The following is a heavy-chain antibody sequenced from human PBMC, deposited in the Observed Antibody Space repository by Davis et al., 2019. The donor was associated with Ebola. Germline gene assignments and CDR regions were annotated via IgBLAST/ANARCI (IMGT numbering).Heavy chain of an antibody. CDR3: ARARRVVVAATYYYYYGIDV. CDR2: INHSGST. Sequence: SETLSLTCAVSGGSISSSNWWSWVRQPPGKGLEWIGEINHSGSTNYNPSLKSRVTISVDTSKNQFSLKLSSVTAADTAVYYCARARRVVVAATYYYYYGIDVWGQGTTVTVSS. D-gene: IGHD2-15*01. V-gene: IGHV4-4*02. CDR1: GGSISSSNW. J-gene: IGHJ6*02.